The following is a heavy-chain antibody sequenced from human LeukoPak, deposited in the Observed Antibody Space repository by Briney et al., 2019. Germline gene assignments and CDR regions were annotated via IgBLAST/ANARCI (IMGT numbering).Heavy chain of an antibody. D-gene: IGHD3-10*01. CDR1: GGSFSGYY. Sequence: SETLSLTCAVYGGSFSGYYWSWIRQPPGKGLEWIGEINHSGSTNYNPSLKSRVTISVDTSKNQFSLKLSSVTAADTAVYYCAKDEDYYGSGSYGHYYGMDVWGQGTTVTVSS. CDR2: INHSGST. J-gene: IGHJ6*02. V-gene: IGHV4-34*01. CDR3: AKDEDYYGSGSYGHYYGMDV.